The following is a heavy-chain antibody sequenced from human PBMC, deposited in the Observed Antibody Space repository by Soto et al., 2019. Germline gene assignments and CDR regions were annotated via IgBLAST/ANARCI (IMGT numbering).Heavy chain of an antibody. Sequence: EVQLVESGGGLVQPGGSLRLSCAASGFTFSSYWMHWVRQAPGKRLVWVSRINSDGSSTSYAESVKGRVTISRDNAKNTLYLPMTSLRAADTAVYYCARAPGRGMYYDTPGDAFAIWGQGTMVTVSS. D-gene: IGHD3-22*01. J-gene: IGHJ3*02. V-gene: IGHV3-74*01. CDR1: GFTFSSYW. CDR2: INSDGSST. CDR3: ARAPGRGMYYDTPGDAFAI.